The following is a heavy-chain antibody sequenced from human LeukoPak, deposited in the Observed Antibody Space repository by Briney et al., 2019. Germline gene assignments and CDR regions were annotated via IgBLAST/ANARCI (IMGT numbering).Heavy chain of an antibody. V-gene: IGHV1-8*01. CDR3: ARTVSRITMVRGVMNFVY. Sequence: GASVKVSCKASGYTFTSYDINWVRQATGQGLEWMGWMNPNSGNTGYAQKFQGRVTMSRNTSISTAYMELSSLRSEDTAVYYCARTVSRITMVRGVMNFVYWGQGTLVTVSS. CDR2: MNPNSGNT. J-gene: IGHJ4*02. D-gene: IGHD3-10*01. CDR1: GYTFTSYD.